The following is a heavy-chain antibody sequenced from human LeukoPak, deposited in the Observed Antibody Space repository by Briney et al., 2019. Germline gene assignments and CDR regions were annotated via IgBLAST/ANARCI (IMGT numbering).Heavy chain of an antibody. D-gene: IGHD3-16*01. CDR3: ARAVPGDYYFDD. CDR2: IIPIFGTA. CDR1: GGTFSSYA. Sequence: SVKVSCKASGGTFSSYAISWVRQAPGQGLEWMGRIIPIFGTANYAQKFQGRVTITTDESTSTAYMELSSLRSEDTAVYYCARAVPGDYYFDDWGQGTLVTVSS. J-gene: IGHJ4*02. V-gene: IGHV1-69*05.